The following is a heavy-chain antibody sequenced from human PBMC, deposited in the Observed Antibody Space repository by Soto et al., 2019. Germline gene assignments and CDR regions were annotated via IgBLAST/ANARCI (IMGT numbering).Heavy chain of an antibody. D-gene: IGHD5-18*01. CDR1: GFSFSNYW. CDR2: IKTDGSST. Sequence: VQLVESGGGLVQPGGSLRLSCAASGFSFSNYWIHWVRQAPGKGLVWVSRIKTDGSSTDYAASVKGRFTISRDNAKNTLYLQMNSLTAEDTAVYYCAKREGNTYGLFHWGQGTRVTVSS. J-gene: IGHJ4*02. CDR3: AKREGNTYGLFH. V-gene: IGHV3-74*01.